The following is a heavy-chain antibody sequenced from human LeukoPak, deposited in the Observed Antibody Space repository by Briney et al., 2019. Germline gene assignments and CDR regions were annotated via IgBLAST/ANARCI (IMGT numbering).Heavy chain of an antibody. CDR2: IYYSGST. CDR1: GGSISSYY. CDR3: ARLDRFGLDRWFDP. V-gene: IGHV4-59*08. D-gene: IGHD3/OR15-3a*01. J-gene: IGHJ5*02. Sequence: SETLSLTCTVSGGSISSYYWSWIRQPPGKGQEWIGYIYYSGSTNYNPSLKSRVTISVDTSKNQFSLKLSSVTAADTAVYYCARLDRFGLDRWFDPWGQGTLVTVSS.